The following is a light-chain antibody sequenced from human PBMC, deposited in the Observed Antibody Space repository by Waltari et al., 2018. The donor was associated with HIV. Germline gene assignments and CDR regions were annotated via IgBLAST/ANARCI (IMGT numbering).Light chain of an antibody. CDR3: QTWGSGIVI. CDR2: LHSDGSH. Sequence: QVVLTQAPSASASLGTSVNFTCTLSSGHSSYDIGWHQQPPGKGPRYLMKLHSDGSHNRGDGIPDRFAGSSSGAERHLIISSLHSDDEADYYCQTWGSGIVIFGGGTKLTVL. J-gene: IGLJ2*01. CDR1: SGHSSYD. V-gene: IGLV4-69*01.